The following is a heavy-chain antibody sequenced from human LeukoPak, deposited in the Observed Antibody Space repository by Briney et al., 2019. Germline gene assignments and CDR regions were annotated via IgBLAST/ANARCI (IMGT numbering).Heavy chain of an antibody. CDR3: ARVVGSSWTYYYYYYMDV. D-gene: IGHD6-13*01. CDR1: GGSFSGYY. Sequence: SETLSLTCAVYGGSFSGYYWSWIRQPPGKGLEWIGEINHSGSTNYNPSLKSRVTISVDTSKNQFSLKLSSVTAADTAVYYCARVVGSSWTYYYYYYMDVRGKGTTVTVSS. J-gene: IGHJ6*03. CDR2: INHSGST. V-gene: IGHV4-34*01.